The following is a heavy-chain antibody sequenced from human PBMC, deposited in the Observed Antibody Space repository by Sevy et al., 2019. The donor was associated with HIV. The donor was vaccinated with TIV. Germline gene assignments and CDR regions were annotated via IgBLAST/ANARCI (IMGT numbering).Heavy chain of an antibody. D-gene: IGHD3-9*01. V-gene: IGHV3-11*01. CDR1: GFKVNDYY. J-gene: IGHJ4*02. CDR3: ARAGNLWFFDY. CDR2: ISGIGPTK. Sequence: GGSLRLSCAVSGFKVNDYYMSWIRQDPGKRLEWVSYISGIGPTKYYADSVRGRFTISRDNAKNSLYLQMSSLSADDTAMYFCARAGNLWFFDYWGQGAQVTVSS.